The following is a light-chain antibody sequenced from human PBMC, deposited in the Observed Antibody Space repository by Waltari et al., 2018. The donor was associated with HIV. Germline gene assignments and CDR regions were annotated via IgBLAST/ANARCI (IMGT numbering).Light chain of an antibody. CDR3: QVWDRSSDHYV. J-gene: IGLJ1*01. V-gene: IGLV3-21*04. Sequence: YVLTQPPSVSVAPGKTDEISCGANNIGSQSVHWYQQRPGQAPVLVIHDENGRPSGSPERLSGSNSGNTATLTISRVEVGDEADFYCQVWDRSSDHYVVGTGTTVTVL. CDR1: NIGSQS. CDR2: DEN.